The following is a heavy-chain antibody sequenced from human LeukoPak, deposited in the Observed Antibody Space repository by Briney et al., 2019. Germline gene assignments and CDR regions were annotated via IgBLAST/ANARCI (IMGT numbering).Heavy chain of an antibody. V-gene: IGHV3-23*01. CDR3: AKRGVVIRVILVGFHKETYYFDS. Sequence: GGSLRLSCAVSGITLSNYGMSWVRQAPGKGLEWVAGISDSGGRTNYADSVKGRFTISRDNPKNTLYLQMNSLRAEDTAVYFCAKRGVVIRVILVGFHKETYYFDSCGQGPLVTVSS. CDR2: ISDSGGRT. CDR1: GITLSNYG. J-gene: IGHJ4*02. D-gene: IGHD3-22*01.